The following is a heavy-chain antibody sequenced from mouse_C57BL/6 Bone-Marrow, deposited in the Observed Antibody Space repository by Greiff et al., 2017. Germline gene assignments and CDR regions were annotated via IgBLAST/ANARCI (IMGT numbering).Heavy chain of an antibody. CDR1: GFNIKDDY. J-gene: IGHJ3*01. V-gene: IGHV14-4*01. CDR2: IDPENGDT. D-gene: IGHD2-3*01. Sequence: EVQLQQSGAELVRPGASVKLSCTASGFNIKDDYMHWVKQRPEQGLEWIGWIDPENGDTEYASKFQGKATITADTSSNTAYLQLSSLTSDDTAVYCCTGYSCFAYWGQWTLVTVSA. CDR3: TGYSCFAY.